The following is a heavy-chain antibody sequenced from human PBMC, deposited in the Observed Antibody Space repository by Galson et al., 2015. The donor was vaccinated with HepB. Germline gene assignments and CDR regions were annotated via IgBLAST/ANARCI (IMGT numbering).Heavy chain of an antibody. CDR1: GFTLGDYA. J-gene: IGHJ4*02. CDR2: IRTKTYGGTT. V-gene: IGHV3-49*03. Sequence: SLRLSCAASGFTLGDYAVGWFRQAAGKGLEWVGLIRTKTYGGTTEYAASVKGRFTISRDDFKSIASLQMNSLNTEDTGVYYCTRVPGRVGAWGLHWGQGTLVTVSS. CDR3: TRVPGRVGAWGLH. D-gene: IGHD7-27*01.